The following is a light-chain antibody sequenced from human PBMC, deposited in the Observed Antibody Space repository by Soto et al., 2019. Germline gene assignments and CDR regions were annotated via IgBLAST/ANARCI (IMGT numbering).Light chain of an antibody. V-gene: IGKV1-17*03. CDR1: QGISKY. CDR2: AAS. J-gene: IGKJ1*01. CDR3: LQHTSYPWT. Sequence: DIQMTQSPSAMSASVGDRVTITCRASQGISKYLAWFQQRPGKVPRRLVYAASSLQSGVPSRFSGSGSGTEYTLTISILQPEDFGTYYCLQHTSYPWTFGQGTKVEI.